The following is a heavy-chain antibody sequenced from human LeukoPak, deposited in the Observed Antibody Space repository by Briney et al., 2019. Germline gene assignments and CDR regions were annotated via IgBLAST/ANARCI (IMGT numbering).Heavy chain of an antibody. Sequence: GGSLRLSCAASGFTFSSYAMSWVRQAPGKRLEWVSAISGSGGSTYYADSVKGRFTISRDNSKNTLYLQMNSLRAEDTAVYYCAKIPYCSSTSCKHDAFDIWGQGTMVTVSS. D-gene: IGHD2-2*01. J-gene: IGHJ3*02. V-gene: IGHV3-23*01. CDR2: ISGSGGST. CDR1: GFTFSSYA. CDR3: AKIPYCSSTSCKHDAFDI.